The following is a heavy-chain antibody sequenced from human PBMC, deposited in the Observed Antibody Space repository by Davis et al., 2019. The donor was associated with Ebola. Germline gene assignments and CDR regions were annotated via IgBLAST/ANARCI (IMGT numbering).Heavy chain of an antibody. Sequence: PSETLSLTCAVSGGSISSSNWWSWVRQPPGKGLEWIGEIYHSGSTNYNPSLKSRVTISVDKSKNQFSLKLSSVTAADTAVYYCARDGRITIFGVVIPDGMDVWGKGTTVTVSS. CDR2: IYHSGST. J-gene: IGHJ6*04. D-gene: IGHD3-3*01. V-gene: IGHV4-4*02. CDR1: GGSISSSNW. CDR3: ARDGRITIFGVVIPDGMDV.